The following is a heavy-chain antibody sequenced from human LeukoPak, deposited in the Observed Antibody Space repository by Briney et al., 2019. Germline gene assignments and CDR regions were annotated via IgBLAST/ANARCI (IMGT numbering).Heavy chain of an antibody. CDR1: GGSFSDYY. V-gene: IGHV4-34*01. Sequence: SDTLSLTCAVSGGSFSDYYWNWIRQPPGKGLEWIGEIHPSGSTTYNPSLQSRVTISVDTSQNQLSLKLSSVTAADTAVYYCARGVDEAKVGYWGQGTLVTVSS. J-gene: IGHJ4*02. CDR2: IHPSGST. CDR3: ARGVDEAKVGY.